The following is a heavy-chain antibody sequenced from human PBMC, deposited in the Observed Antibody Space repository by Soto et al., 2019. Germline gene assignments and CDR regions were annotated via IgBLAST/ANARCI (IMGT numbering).Heavy chain of an antibody. J-gene: IGHJ4*02. V-gene: IGHV1-18*01. Sequence: QVQLVQSGGEVKKPGASVKVSCKASGDTVTKYGISWVRRAPGQGLEWLGWISFYNGHTNYALKFQDRITFTTETSASTASMELRSLTSDDTAVYYCAIATSIAEAGKETWGQGTLVTVSS. CDR3: AIATSIAEAGKET. D-gene: IGHD6-19*01. CDR2: ISFYNGHT. CDR1: GDTVTKYG.